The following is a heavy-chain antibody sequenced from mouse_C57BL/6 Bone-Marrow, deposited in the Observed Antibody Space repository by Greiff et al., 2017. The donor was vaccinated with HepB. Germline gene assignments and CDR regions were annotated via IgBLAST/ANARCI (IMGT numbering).Heavy chain of an antibody. CDR1: GYTFTDYE. Sequence: QVQLQQSGAELVRPGASVTLSCKASGYTFTDYEMHWVKQTPVHGLEWIGAIDPETGGTAYNQKFKGKAILTADKSSSTAYMELRSLTSEDSAVYYCTRERNDGYPFDYWGQGTTLTVSS. D-gene: IGHD2-3*01. V-gene: IGHV1-15*01. CDR3: TRERNDGYPFDY. CDR2: IDPETGGT. J-gene: IGHJ2*01.